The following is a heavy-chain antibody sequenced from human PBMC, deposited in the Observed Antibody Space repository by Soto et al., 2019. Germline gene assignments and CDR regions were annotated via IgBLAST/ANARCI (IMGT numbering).Heavy chain of an antibody. D-gene: IGHD2-8*01. CDR2: IYSGGST. J-gene: IGHJ6*02. CDR3: AREAGCTNGVCFHYYGMDV. CDR1: GFTVSSNY. Sequence: EVQLVESGGGLIQPGGSLRLSCAASGFTVSSNYMSWVRQAPGKGLEWVSVIYSGGSTYYADSVKGRFTISRDNSKNTLYLQMNSRRAEDTAVYYCAREAGCTNGVCFHYYGMDVWGQGTTVTVSS. V-gene: IGHV3-53*01.